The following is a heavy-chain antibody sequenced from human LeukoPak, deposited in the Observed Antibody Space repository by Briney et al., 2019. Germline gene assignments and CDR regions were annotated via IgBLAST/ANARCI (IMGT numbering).Heavy chain of an antibody. CDR1: GFTFRSHG. Sequence: SGGSLRLSCAASGFTFRSHGMHWVRQAPGKGLEWVAVISDDGSNKDYADSVKGRFTISRDKSKNTLYLQMNSLRAEDTAVYYCARDRSISVMGVDYWGQGTLVTVSS. J-gene: IGHJ4*02. V-gene: IGHV3-30*03. CDR3: ARDRSISVMGVDY. D-gene: IGHD3-16*01. CDR2: ISDDGSNK.